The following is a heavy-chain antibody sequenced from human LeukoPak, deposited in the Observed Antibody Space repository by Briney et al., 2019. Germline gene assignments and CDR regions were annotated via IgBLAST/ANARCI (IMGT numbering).Heavy chain of an antibody. Sequence: GASVKVSCKASGYTFTSYDINWGRQATGQGLEWMGWMNPNSGNTGYAQKFQGRVTMTRNTSISTAYMELSSLRSEDTAVYYCARRDYYGSGSYPYYYHNYMDVWGKGTTLTISS. CDR2: MNPNSGNT. CDR3: ARRDYYGSGSYPYYYHNYMDV. V-gene: IGHV1-8*01. J-gene: IGHJ6*03. D-gene: IGHD3-10*01. CDR1: GYTFTSYD.